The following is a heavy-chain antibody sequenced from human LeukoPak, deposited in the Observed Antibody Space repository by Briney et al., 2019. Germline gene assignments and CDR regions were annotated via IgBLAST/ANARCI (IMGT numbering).Heavy chain of an antibody. CDR2: IYPGDSDT. V-gene: IGHV5-51*01. CDR3: ARQDGRALYYFDH. D-gene: IGHD5-24*01. Sequence: GESLKISCKGSGYSFTNYWIGWVRQMPGKGLEWMGIIYPGDSDTRYSPSFQGQVTISADKSISTAYLQWSSLKASDTAMYYCARQDGRALYYFDHWGQGALVTVSP. CDR1: GYSFTNYW. J-gene: IGHJ4*02.